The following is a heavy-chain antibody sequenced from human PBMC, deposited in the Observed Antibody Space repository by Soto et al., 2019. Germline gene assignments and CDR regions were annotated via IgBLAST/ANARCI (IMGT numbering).Heavy chain of an antibody. CDR2: ISPDGNDK. CDR1: GFTFNNYC. D-gene: IGHD6-6*01. Sequence: QVQLVESGGGVVQPGRSLRLSCAASGFTFNNYCMHWVLQFPCKGLEWVTTISPDGNDKYYADSVKDRFTISRDNYKNTLYLLMNGLRAEDTAIYFCAKGSMSHNQFLDHWGQETLVTVSS. CDR3: AKGSMSHNQFLDH. V-gene: IGHV3-30*18. J-gene: IGHJ4*02.